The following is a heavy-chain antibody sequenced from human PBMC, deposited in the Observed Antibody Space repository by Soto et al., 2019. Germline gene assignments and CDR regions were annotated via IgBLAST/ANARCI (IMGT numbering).Heavy chain of an antibody. J-gene: IGHJ4*02. D-gene: IGHD6-13*01. Sequence: VGSLRLSCVVSGFTFSNYWMSWVRQAPGKGLEWVANIKQDESEKYYVDSVKGRFTVSRDNAKNSLYLQMNSLRAEDTAVYYWVKLMGVAAVCTTKYYFDQWGQGTLVTVSS. CDR2: IKQDESEK. CDR1: GFTFSNYW. CDR3: VKLMGVAAVCTTKYYFDQ. V-gene: IGHV3-7*02.